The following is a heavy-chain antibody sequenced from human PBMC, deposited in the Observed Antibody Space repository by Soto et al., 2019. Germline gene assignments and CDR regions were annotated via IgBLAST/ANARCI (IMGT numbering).Heavy chain of an antibody. CDR1: GESFSGNF. V-gene: IGHV4-34*02. Sequence: QVQLQQWGAGGLKPSETLSLTCAVYGESFSGNFLNWIRQPPGRGLEWIGDVNHNRRTNYNTSLKSRVTMSVDASKNQFSVKLTPVTAADTAVYFCAIVPGYCSAGSCYSDFFDPWGQGVLVTVSS. J-gene: IGHJ5*02. D-gene: IGHD2-15*01. CDR3: AIVPGYCSAGSCYSDFFDP. CDR2: VNHNRRT.